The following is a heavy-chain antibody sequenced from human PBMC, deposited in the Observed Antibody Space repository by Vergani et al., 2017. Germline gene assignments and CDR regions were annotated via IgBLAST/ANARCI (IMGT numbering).Heavy chain of an antibody. Sequence: QVQLQESGPGLVKPSETLSLTCTVSGGSISSYYWSWIRQPPGQGLEWIGYIYYSGSTNYNPSLESRVTISVDTSKNQFSLKLSSVTAADTAVYYCASSSSGILDYWGQGTLVTVSS. CDR2: IYYSGST. V-gene: IGHV4-59*01. CDR1: GGSISSYY. D-gene: IGHD6-6*01. CDR3: ASSSSGILDY. J-gene: IGHJ4*02.